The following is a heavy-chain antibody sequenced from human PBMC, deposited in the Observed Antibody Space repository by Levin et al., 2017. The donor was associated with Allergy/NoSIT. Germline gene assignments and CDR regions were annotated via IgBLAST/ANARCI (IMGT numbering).Heavy chain of an antibody. CDR2: IIPIFGTA. D-gene: IGHD6-6*01. CDR1: GGTFSSYA. Sequence: KISCKASGGTFSSYAISWVRQAPGQGLEWMGGIIPIFGTANYAQKFQGRVTITADESTSTAYMELSSLRSEDTAVYYCASYYGSSNQYGMDVWGQGTTVTVSS. J-gene: IGHJ6*02. V-gene: IGHV1-69*01. CDR3: ASYYGSSNQYGMDV.